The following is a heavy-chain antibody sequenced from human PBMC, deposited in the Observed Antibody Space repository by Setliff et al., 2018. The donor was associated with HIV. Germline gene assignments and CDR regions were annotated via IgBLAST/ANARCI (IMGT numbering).Heavy chain of an antibody. V-gene: IGHV4-39*07. J-gene: IGHJ5*02. CDR2: LSSKGQA. CDR1: GGSISRSTHH. CDR3: ARPRRVRSRAWYWFDI. D-gene: IGHD6-19*01. Sequence: PSETLSLTCTGSGGSISRSTHHWAWIRQPPGKGLEWIGALSSKGQAYYNPSLKSRVAISIDSSKNLFSLRLDSLTAADTAVYYCARPRRVRSRAWYWFDIWGQGTLVTVSS.